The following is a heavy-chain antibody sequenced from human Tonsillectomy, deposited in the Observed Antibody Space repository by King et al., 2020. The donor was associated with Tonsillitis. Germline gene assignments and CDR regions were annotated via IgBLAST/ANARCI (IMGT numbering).Heavy chain of an antibody. Sequence: VQLVQSGGELVKQGGSLILSCAASGFSFTNAWMGWVRQAPGKWLEWVGRIKSKAAGGTTDYAAPVKGRFTISRDDSKSITYLQMNSLTIEDTAIYYFTTDRGITVLPLFDFWGQGPLVPVFS. CDR2: IKSKAAGGTT. J-gene: IGHJ4*02. V-gene: IGHV3-15*01. D-gene: IGHD6-19*01. CDR3: TTDRGITVLPLFDF. CDR1: GFSFTNAW.